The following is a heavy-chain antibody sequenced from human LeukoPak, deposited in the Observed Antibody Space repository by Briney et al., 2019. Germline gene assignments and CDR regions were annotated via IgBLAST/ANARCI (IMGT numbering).Heavy chain of an antibody. CDR3: ARDRSVLRFLEWLSDGMDV. CDR2: IYSGGST. Sequence: PGGSLRLSCAASGFTVSSNYMIWVRQARGNGLAWVSVIYSGGSTYYADSVKGRFTISRDNSKNTLYLQMNSLRAEDTAVYYCARDRSVLRFLEWLSDGMDVWGQGTTVTVSS. J-gene: IGHJ6*02. V-gene: IGHV3-53*01. CDR1: GFTVSSNY. D-gene: IGHD3-3*01.